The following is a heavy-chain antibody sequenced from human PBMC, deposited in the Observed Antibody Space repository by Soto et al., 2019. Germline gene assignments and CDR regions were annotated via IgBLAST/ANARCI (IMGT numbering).Heavy chain of an antibody. CDR1: GGSVSSGSYY. CDR2: IYYSGST. CDR3: AREAPKGYCSGRSCSHDYYYYGMDV. V-gene: IGHV4-61*01. Sequence: SETLSLTCTVSGGSVSSGSYYWSWIRQPPGKGLEWIGYIYYSGSTNYNPSLKSRVTISVDPSKNQVSLKLSSVTAADTAVSYCAREAPKGYCSGRSCSHDYYYYGMDVWGQGTTVTVSS. J-gene: IGHJ6*02. D-gene: IGHD2-15*01.